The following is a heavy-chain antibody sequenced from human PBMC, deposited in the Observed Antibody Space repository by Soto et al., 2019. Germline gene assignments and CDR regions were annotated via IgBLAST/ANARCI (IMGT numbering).Heavy chain of an antibody. CDR1: GGSFSGYY. CDR2: INHSGST. V-gene: IGHV4-34*01. CDR3: ARGDLVGAMYDFDY. D-gene: IGHD1-26*01. Sequence: QVQLQQWGAGLLKPSETLSLTCAVYGGSFSGYYWSWIRQPPGKGLEWIGEINHSGSTNYNPSLKSRVTISVDTSKNQFSLKLSSVTAADTSVYYCARGDLVGAMYDFDYWGQGPLVTVSS. J-gene: IGHJ4*02.